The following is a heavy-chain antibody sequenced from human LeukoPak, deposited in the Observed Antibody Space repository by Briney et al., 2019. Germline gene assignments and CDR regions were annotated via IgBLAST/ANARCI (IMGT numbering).Heavy chain of an antibody. D-gene: IGHD6-13*01. CDR1: GGSLSSSSYY. J-gene: IGHJ4*02. V-gene: IGHV4-39*07. Sequence: PSETLSLTCTVSGGSLSSSSYYWGWIRHPPGKGREWIGSIYYSGSTYYNPSLKSRVAISVDTSKNQFSLKLSSVTAADTAVYYCARDACIAAAGGVDYWGQGTLVTVSS. CDR2: IYYSGST. CDR3: ARDACIAAAGGVDY.